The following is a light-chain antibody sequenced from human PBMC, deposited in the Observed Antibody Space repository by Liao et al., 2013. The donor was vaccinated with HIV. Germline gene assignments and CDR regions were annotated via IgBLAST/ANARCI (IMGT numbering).Light chain of an antibody. CDR1: NPIGSKS. CDR2: SDN. CDR3: HVWDRSSDHVV. J-gene: IGLJ2*01. V-gene: IGLV3-21*04. Sequence: SYELTQPPSVSVAPGKTASITCAGNNPIGSKSVHWYQQKPGQAPVLVIYSDNDRPSGIPARFSGSNSGNTATLTISRVEAGDEADYYCHVWDRSSDHVVFGGGTKLTVL.